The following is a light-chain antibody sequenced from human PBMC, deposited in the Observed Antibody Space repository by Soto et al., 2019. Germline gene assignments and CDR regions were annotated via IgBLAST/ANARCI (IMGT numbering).Light chain of an antibody. Sequence: QSVLTQPPSVSGAPGQRVTISCTGSSSNIGAGYDVHWYQQLPGTAPKLLIYGNINRPSGVPDRFSGSKSGTSASLAITGLQAEDEAGYYCQSYDSSLSGSIFGGGTKVTVL. CDR3: QSYDSSLSGSI. V-gene: IGLV1-40*01. CDR2: GNI. J-gene: IGLJ2*01. CDR1: SSNIGAGYD.